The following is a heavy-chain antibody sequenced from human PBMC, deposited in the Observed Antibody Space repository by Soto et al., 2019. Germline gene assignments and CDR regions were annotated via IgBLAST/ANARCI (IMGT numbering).Heavy chain of an antibody. Sequence: ALVKVSCKASGYTFLSFGINWVRQAPGQGLEWMGWISAGNGNTNYAQNLQGRVTMTTDTSTTTAYMELRSLRSDDTAVYYCARRAATMTYGMDVWGQGTTVTVSS. CDR2: ISAGNGNT. D-gene: IGHD3-22*01. J-gene: IGHJ6*02. CDR3: ARRAATMTYGMDV. CDR1: GYTFLSFG. V-gene: IGHV1-18*01.